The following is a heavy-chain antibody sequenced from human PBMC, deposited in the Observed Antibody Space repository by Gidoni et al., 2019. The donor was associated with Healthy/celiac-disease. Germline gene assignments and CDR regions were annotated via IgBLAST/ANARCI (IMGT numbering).Heavy chain of an antibody. Sequence: QVQLVQSGAEVKKPGASVKVSCKASGYTFTSYYMHWVRQAPGQGLEWMGIINPRCGSTSYAQKFQGRVTMTRDTSTSTVYMELSSLRSEDTAVYYCARSSKDIVVVPAATPGWFDPWGQGTLVTVSS. D-gene: IGHD2-2*01. V-gene: IGHV1-46*01. CDR2: INPRCGST. CDR1: GYTFTSYY. J-gene: IGHJ5*02. CDR3: ARSSKDIVVVPAATPGWFDP.